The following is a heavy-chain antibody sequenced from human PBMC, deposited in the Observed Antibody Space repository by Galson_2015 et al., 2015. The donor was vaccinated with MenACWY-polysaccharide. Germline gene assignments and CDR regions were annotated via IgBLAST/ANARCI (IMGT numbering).Heavy chain of an antibody. V-gene: IGHV3-23*01. D-gene: IGHD3-3*01. CDR1: GFTFTSYA. CDR3: AKDSTDFWSGAGRFDH. Sequence: SLRLSCAASGFTFTSYAMSWVRQAPGKGLEWVSAIRSSGANTYYADSVKGRFTISRDNFKNTLYLQMNSLRAEDTAVYYCAKDSTDFWSGAGRFDHWGQGTLVTVSS. CDR2: IRSSGANT. J-gene: IGHJ5*02.